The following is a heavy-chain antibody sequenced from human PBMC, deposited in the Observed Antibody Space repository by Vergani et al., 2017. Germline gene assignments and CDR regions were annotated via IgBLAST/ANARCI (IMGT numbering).Heavy chain of an antibody. J-gene: IGHJ5*02. CDR1: GFTFSSYG. CDR2: ISFDGSNK. CDR3: ATLKSYYYDT. Sequence: QVQLVESGGGVVQPGRSLRLSCAASGFTFSSYGLHWVRQAPGKGLQWVAVISFDGSNKYYADSVKGRFPISRDNSKNTLYLQMNSLRAEDTAVFYCATLKSYYYDTWGQGTLVTVSS. V-gene: IGHV3-33*01. D-gene: IGHD3-22*01.